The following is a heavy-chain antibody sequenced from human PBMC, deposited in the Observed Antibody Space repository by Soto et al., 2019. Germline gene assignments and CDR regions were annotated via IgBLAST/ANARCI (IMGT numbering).Heavy chain of an antibody. Sequence: QVQLVQSGAEVKKPGSSVKVSCKASGGTFSSYAISWVRQAPGQGLEWMGGIIPIFGTANYAQKFQGRVTITADESPSTADMELSSLRSADTAVYYCAAEGVKGSTQGVFDYWGQGTLVTVSS. V-gene: IGHV1-69*01. J-gene: IGHJ4*02. CDR2: IIPIFGTA. CDR3: AAEGVKGSTQGVFDY. D-gene: IGHD1-26*01. CDR1: GGTFSSYA.